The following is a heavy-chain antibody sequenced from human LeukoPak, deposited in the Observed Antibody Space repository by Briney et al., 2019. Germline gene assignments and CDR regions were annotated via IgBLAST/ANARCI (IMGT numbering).Heavy chain of an antibody. CDR1: GGSISSSSYY. Sequence: PSETLSLTCTVSGGSISSSSYYWGWIRQPPGKGLEWIGSIYYSGSTYYNPSLKSRVTISVDTSKNQFSLKLSSVTAADTAVYYCARLDPKEDSPLHLLPGIAAAGGWSPFDYWGQGTLVTVSS. D-gene: IGHD6-13*01. CDR3: ARLDPKEDSPLHLLPGIAAAGGWSPFDY. J-gene: IGHJ4*02. CDR2: IYYSGST. V-gene: IGHV4-39*01.